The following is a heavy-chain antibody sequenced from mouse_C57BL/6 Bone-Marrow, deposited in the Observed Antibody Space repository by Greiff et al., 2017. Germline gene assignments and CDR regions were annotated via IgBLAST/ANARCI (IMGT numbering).Heavy chain of an antibody. D-gene: IGHD2-2*01. V-gene: IGHV1-64*01. CDR1: GYTFTSYW. J-gene: IGHJ3*01. CDR2: IHPNSGST. CDR3: AGWLRRGWFAY. Sequence: VQLQQPGAELVKPGASVKLSCKASGYTFTSYWMPWVKQRPGQGLEWIGMIHPNSGSTNYNEKFKSKATLTVDKSSSTAYMQLSSLTSEDSAVYYCAGWLRRGWFAYWGQGTLVTVSA.